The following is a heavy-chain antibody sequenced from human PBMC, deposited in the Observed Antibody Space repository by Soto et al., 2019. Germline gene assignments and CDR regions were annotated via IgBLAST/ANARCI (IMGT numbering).Heavy chain of an antibody. CDR1: GFTFSSYA. CDR2: ISGSGGST. J-gene: IGHJ2*01. V-gene: IGHV3-23*01. Sequence: GGSLRLSCAASGFTFSSYAMSWVRQAPGKGLEWVSAISGSGGSTYYADSVKGRFTISRDNSKNTLYLQMNSLRAEDTAVYYCANLPGSGWYGGDYWYFDLWGRGTLVTVSS. D-gene: IGHD6-19*01. CDR3: ANLPGSGWYGGDYWYFDL.